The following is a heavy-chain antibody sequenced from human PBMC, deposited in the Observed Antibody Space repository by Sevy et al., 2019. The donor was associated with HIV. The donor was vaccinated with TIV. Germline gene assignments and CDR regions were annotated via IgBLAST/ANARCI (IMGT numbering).Heavy chain of an antibody. CDR2: ISGYNGNT. D-gene: IGHD3-22*01. V-gene: IGHV1-18*01. CDR3: VRDESFSLIVVDPDY. J-gene: IGHJ4*02. CDR1: GYTFSNYG. Sequence: ASVKVSCQASGYTFSNYGVTWVRQAPGQGLEWMGWISGYNGNTKYAQKFQDRVIMTTDTVTSTAYMELSSLRFDGTAVYYCVRDESFSLIVVDPDYWGQGTLVTVSS.